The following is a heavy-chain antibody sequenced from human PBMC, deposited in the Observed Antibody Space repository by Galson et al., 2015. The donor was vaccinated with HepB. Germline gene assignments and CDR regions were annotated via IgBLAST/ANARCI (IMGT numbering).Heavy chain of an antibody. J-gene: IGHJ4*02. CDR3: ARARYGTSPPDY. CDR2: ISAYNGNT. D-gene: IGHD6-13*01. Sequence: CKASGYTFTSYGISWVRQAPGQGLEWIGWISAYNGNTNYAQKLQGRVTMTTDTSTSTAYMELGCLRSDDTAVYYCARARYGTSPPDYWGQGTLVTVSS. CDR1: GYTFTSYG. V-gene: IGHV1-18*01.